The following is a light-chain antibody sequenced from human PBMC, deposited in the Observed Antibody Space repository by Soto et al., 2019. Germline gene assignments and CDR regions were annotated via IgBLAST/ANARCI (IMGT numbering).Light chain of an antibody. CDR2: DVS. Sequence: QSALTQPASVSGSPGQSITISCTGTSSDIGGYNFVSWYQQHPGKAPKVMIYDVSKRPSGISTRFSGSKSGNTASLTISGRQVEDEADYYCSSYSSGSTRVVFGGGTKLTVL. V-gene: IGLV2-14*03. CDR3: SSYSSGSTRVV. J-gene: IGLJ3*02. CDR1: SSDIGGYNF.